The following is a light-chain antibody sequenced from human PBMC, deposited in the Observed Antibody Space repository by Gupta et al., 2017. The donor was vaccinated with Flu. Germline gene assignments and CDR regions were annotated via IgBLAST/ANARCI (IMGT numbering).Light chain of an antibody. Sequence: EIVMTQSPATLSVSPGERAILSCRASQSVSSNLAWYQQKPGQAPRLLIYDASTRATGVPARFSGSGSGKEFTLTSSRPQSEDFAVYYWQQDNHLIAFGGGTRVDIK. V-gene: IGKV3-15*01. CDR2: DAS. CDR1: QSVSSN. CDR3: QQDNHLIA. J-gene: IGKJ4*01.